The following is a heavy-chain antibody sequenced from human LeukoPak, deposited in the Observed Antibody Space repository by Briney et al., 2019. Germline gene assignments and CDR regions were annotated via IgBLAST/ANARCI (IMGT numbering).Heavy chain of an antibody. CDR3: AEAFGYSSSWYWGGFDY. CDR2: ISGSGGST. D-gene: IGHD6-13*01. J-gene: IGHJ4*02. CDR1: GFTFSSYA. Sequence: GGSLRLSCAASGFTFSSYAMSWVRQAPGKGLEWVSAISGSGGSTYYADSVKGRFTISRDNSKNTLYLQMNSLRAEDTAVYYCAEAFGYSSSWYWGGFDYWGQGTLVTVSS. V-gene: IGHV3-23*01.